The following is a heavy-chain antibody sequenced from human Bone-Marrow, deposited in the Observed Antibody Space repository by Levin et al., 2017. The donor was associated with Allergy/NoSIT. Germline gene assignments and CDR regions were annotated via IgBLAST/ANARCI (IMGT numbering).Heavy chain of an antibody. Sequence: SPTLSLPCTVSGGSIRTYYWSWIRPPPGKGLEWIGYVYYSGSTNYNPSLKSRVTMSVDTSKNHFSLKLSSVTAADTALYYCARHAGPIHLWLMDYWGQGTLVTVSS. CDR1: GGSIRTYY. J-gene: IGHJ4*02. V-gene: IGHV4-59*08. D-gene: IGHD5-18*01. CDR2: VYYSGST. CDR3: ARHAGPIHLWLMDY.